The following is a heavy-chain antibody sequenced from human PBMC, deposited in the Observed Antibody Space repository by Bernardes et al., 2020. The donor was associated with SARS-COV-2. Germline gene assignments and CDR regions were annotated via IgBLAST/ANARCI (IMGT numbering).Heavy chain of an antibody. D-gene: IGHD6-13*01. CDR3: AGKQQLVLQYYYYGMDV. CDR1: GFTFSSYS. V-gene: IGHV3-21*01. CDR2: ISSSSSFI. Sequence: GGSLRLSCAASGFTFSSYSMNWVRQAPGKGLEWVSSISSSSSFIYYGDSVKGRFTISRDNAKNSLYLQMNSLRAEDTAVYYCAGKQQLVLQYYYYGMDVWGQGTTVTVSS. J-gene: IGHJ6*02.